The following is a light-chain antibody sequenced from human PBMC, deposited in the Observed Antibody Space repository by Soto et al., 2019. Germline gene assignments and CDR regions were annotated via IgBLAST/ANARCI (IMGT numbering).Light chain of an antibody. Sequence: EIVLTQSPGTLSLSPGERATLSCRASQLVSSNYLVWYQQKPGQGPRLLIYGASSRATGIPDRFSGSGSGTDFTLTISRLAPEDFSVYYCQHYVISYTFGRRTKLEIK. V-gene: IGKV3-20*01. J-gene: IGKJ2*01. CDR2: GAS. CDR3: QHYVISYT. CDR1: QLVSSNY.